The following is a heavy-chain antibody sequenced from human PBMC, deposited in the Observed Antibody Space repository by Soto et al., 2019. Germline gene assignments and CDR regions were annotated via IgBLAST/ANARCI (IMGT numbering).Heavy chain of an antibody. CDR3: ASLLTAVNYNAKYGMDV. Sequence: GGSLRLSCTASGFIFSSYEMNWVRQAPGKGLEWLSYVSTSGTIKNYADSVKGRFTISRDNAKNSLYLQMHSLRAEDTAVYYCASLLTAVNYNAKYGMDVWGQGTPATVSS. CDR1: GFIFSSYE. J-gene: IGHJ6*02. V-gene: IGHV3-48*03. D-gene: IGHD3-10*01. CDR2: VSTSGTIK.